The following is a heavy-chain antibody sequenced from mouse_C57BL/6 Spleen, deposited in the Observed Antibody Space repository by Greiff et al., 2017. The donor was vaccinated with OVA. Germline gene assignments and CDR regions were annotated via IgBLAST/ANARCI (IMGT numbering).Heavy chain of an antibody. J-gene: IGHJ3*01. D-gene: IGHD2-3*01. CDR3: ARPYDGYYVWFAY. Sequence: EVQLQQSGPELVKPGASVKISCKASGYTFTDYYMNWVKQSHGKSLEWIGDINPNHRGTSYNQKFKGKATLTVDKSSSTAYMELRSLTSEDSAVYYCARPYDGYYVWFAYWGQGTLVTVSA. CDR1: GYTFTDYY. CDR2: INPNHRGT. V-gene: IGHV1-26*01.